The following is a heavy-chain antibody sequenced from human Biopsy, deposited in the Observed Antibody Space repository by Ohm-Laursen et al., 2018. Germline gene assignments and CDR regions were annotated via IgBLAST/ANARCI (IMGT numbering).Heavy chain of an antibody. D-gene: IGHD2-15*01. J-gene: IGHJ4*02. Sequence: SLRLSCSASGFTFSSYGMSWVRQAPGKGLEWVSVLRGSGGTTYYADSVKGRFTISRDNSKNTLYLQMNSLTAEDTAVYYCAKTFHGSSFLYDYWGQRTLVTVSS. V-gene: IGHV3-23*01. CDR2: LRGSGGTT. CDR3: AKTFHGSSFLYDY. CDR1: GFTFSSYG.